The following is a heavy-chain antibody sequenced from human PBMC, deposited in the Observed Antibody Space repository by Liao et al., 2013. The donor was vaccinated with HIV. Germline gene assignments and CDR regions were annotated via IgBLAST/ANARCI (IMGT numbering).Heavy chain of an antibody. J-gene: IGHJ4*02. V-gene: IGHV4-61*02. D-gene: IGHD6-19*01. CDR3: ARGIAVAGTPFDY. CDR2: IYTSGST. Sequence: QVQLQESGPGLVKPSQTLSLTCTVSGGSISSGSYYWSWIRQPAGKGLEWIGRIYTSGSTNYNPSLKSRVTMSVDTSKNQFSLKLSSVTAADTAVYYCARGIAVAGTPFDYWGQGTLVTVSS. CDR1: GGSISSGSYY.